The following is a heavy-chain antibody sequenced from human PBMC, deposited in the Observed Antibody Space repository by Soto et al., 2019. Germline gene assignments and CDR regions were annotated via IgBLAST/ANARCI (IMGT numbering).Heavy chain of an antibody. Sequence: ASVKVSCKASGYTFTSYYMHWVRQAPGQGLEWMGIINPSGGSTSYAQKFQGRVTMTRDTSTSTVYMELSSLRSEDTAVYYCARDRFSIGWGVPGLPYWFDLWGQGTLVNLSS. CDR2: INPSGGST. J-gene: IGHJ5*02. V-gene: IGHV1-46*01. D-gene: IGHD6-19*01. CDR3: ARDRFSIGWGVPGLPYWFDL. CDR1: GYTFTSYY.